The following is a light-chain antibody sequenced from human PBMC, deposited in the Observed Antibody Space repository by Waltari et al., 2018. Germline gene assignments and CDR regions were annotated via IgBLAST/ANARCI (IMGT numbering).Light chain of an antibody. CDR3: SSYTSTSSYV. V-gene: IGLV2-14*01. Sequence: QSALTQPASVSGSPGQSITISCTGTSSDVGGYNFVSWYQQQPGKAPKLIIYDVTERPSGVSHRFSGSKSGNTASLTISGLQAEDEADYYCSSYTSTSSYVFGAETKVTVL. J-gene: IGLJ1*01. CDR2: DVT. CDR1: SSDVGGYNF.